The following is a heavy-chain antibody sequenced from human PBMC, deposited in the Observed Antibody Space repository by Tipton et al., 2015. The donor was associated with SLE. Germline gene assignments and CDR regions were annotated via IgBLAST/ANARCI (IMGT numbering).Heavy chain of an antibody. CDR3: ASPVGARAY. CDR1: GGSISSSSYY. V-gene: IGHV4-39*07. CDR2: IYYSGST. Sequence: TLSLTCTDSGGSISSSSYYWGWIRQPPGKGLEWIGSIYYSGSTYYNPSLKSRVTISVDTSKNQFSLKLSSVTAADTAVYYCASPVGARAYWGQGALVTVSS. J-gene: IGHJ4*02. D-gene: IGHD1-26*01.